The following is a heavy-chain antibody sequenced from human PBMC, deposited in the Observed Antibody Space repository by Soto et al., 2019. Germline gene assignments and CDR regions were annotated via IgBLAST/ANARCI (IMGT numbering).Heavy chain of an antibody. Sequence: AASVEVSCKASGYRFTSYDMNWVRQAKGQGLEWMGRIIPILGKANYAQKFQGRVTITADKSTSTAYMELSSLRSEDTAVYYCARGDYDILTGYYGPFDYWGQGTLVTVSS. V-gene: IGHV1-69*04. CDR3: ARGDYDILTGYYGPFDY. D-gene: IGHD3-9*01. CDR1: GYRFTSYD. J-gene: IGHJ4*02. CDR2: IIPILGKA.